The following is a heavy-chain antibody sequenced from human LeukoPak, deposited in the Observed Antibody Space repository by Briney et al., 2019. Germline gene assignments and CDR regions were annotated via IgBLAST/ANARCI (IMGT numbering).Heavy chain of an antibody. CDR3: ARSYSGNYYTMGAFDF. D-gene: IGHD1-26*01. Sequence: PSGTLSLTCTVSGGSISSSSYYWGWIRQPPGKGLEWIGSIHYSGSTYYKPSLKSRVTISVDTSKNQFSLKLSSVTAADTAVFYCARSYSGNYYTMGAFDFWGQGTMVTVAS. V-gene: IGHV4-39*01. CDR1: GGSISSSSYY. CDR2: IHYSGST. J-gene: IGHJ3*01.